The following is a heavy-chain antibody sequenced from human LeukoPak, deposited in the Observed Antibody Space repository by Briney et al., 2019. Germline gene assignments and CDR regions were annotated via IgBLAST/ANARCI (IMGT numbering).Heavy chain of an antibody. J-gene: IGHJ4*02. CDR1: GYAFTSYG. CDR3: ARDTLLWFGEQPDY. Sequence: ASVKVSCKASGYAFTSYGISWVRQAPGQGLEWMGWISAYNSNTNYAQKLQGRVTMTTDTSTSTAYMELRSLRSDDTAVYYCARDTLLWFGEQPDYWGQGTLVTVSS. CDR2: ISAYNSNT. D-gene: IGHD3-10*01. V-gene: IGHV1-18*04.